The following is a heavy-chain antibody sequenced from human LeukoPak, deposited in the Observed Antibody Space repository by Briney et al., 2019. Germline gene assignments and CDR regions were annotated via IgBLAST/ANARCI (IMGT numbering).Heavy chain of an antibody. CDR2: ISGSGGST. D-gene: IGHD2-2*03. CDR3: ARAHSGYCSSTSCYSNWFDP. CDR1: GFTFSSYA. Sequence: GGSLRLSCAASGFTFSSYAMSWVRQAPGKGLEWVSAISGSGGSTYYADSVKGRFTISRDNSKNTLYLQMNSLRAEDTAVYYCARAHSGYCSSTSCYSNWFDPWGQGTLVTVSS. V-gene: IGHV3-23*01. J-gene: IGHJ5*02.